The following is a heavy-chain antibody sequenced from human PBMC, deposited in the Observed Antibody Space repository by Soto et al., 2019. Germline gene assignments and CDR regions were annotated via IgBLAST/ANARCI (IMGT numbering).Heavy chain of an antibody. CDR1: GGYFSGYY. J-gene: IGHJ6*02. CDR2: INHSGVT. D-gene: IGHD6-19*01. V-gene: IGHV4-34*01. Sequence: QVQLQQWGAGLLKPSGTLSLTCAVYGGYFSGYYWSWIRQPPGKGLEWMGEINHSGVTNYKPPLKRGVTISVDASMNQFLLQLKSVPAADTALYFCARFSGSYYSAMHVWVQGSTVTVSS. CDR3: ARFSGSYYSAMHV.